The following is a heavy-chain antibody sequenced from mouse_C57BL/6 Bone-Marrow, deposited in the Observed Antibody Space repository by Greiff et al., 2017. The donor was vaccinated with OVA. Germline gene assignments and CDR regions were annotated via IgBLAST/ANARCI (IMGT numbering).Heavy chain of an antibody. Sequence: VQLQQSGAELVRPGASVKLSCTASGFNIKDDYMHWVKQRPEQGLEWIGWIDPENGDTEYASKFQGKATITADTSSNTAYLQLSSLTSEETAVYYCTTLFFDDWGQGTTLTVSS. J-gene: IGHJ2*01. CDR2: IDPENGDT. CDR1: GFNIKDDY. V-gene: IGHV14-4*01. CDR3: TTLFFDD.